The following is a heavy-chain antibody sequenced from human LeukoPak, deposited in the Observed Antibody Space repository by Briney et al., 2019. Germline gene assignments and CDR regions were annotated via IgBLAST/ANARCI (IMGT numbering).Heavy chain of an antibody. J-gene: IGHJ4*02. CDR2: ISGSGDST. D-gene: IGHD6-13*01. CDR3: AKDLEVAAAGNSRTDY. CDR1: GFTFSSYA. Sequence: GGSLRLSCAASGFTFSSYAMSWVRQAPGKGLEWVSVISGSGDSTYYADSVKGRFTISRDNSKNTLYLQMNSLRAEDTAVYYCAKDLEVAAAGNSRTDYWGQGTLVTVSS. V-gene: IGHV3-23*01.